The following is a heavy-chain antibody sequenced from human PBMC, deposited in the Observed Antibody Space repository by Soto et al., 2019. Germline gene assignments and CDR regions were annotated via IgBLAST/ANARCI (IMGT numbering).Heavy chain of an antibody. V-gene: IGHV3-7*05. CDR3: ARTYYDFWSGYSAYYYYGMDV. D-gene: IGHD3-3*01. CDR2: IKQDGSEK. Sequence: GGSLRLSCAASGFTFSSYWMSWVRQAPGKGLEWVANIKQDGSEKYYVDSVKGRFTISRDNAKNSLYLQMNSLRAEDTAVYYCARTYYDFWSGYSAYYYYGMDVWGQGTTVTVS. CDR1: GFTFSSYW. J-gene: IGHJ6*02.